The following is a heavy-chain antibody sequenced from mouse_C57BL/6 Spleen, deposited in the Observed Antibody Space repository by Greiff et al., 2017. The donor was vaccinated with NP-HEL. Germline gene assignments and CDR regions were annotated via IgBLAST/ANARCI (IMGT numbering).Heavy chain of an antibody. J-gene: IGHJ2*01. D-gene: IGHD1-1*01. CDR1: GYTFTSYW. CDR2: IHPNSGST. V-gene: IGHV1-64*01. Sequence: QGQMKQSGAELVKPGASVKLSCKASGYTFTSYWMHWVKQRPGQGLEWIGMIHPNSGSTNYNEKFKSKATLTVDKSSSTAYMQLSSLTSEDSAVYYCARSDYYGSSYYFDYWGQGTTLTVSS. CDR3: ARSDYYGSSYYFDY.